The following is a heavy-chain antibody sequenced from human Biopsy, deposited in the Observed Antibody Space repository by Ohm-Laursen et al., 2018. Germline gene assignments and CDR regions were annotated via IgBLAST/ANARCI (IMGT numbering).Heavy chain of an antibody. CDR2: IYHSGTT. CDR3: TMELRSLRSDDTAVYYCATKLTGYFHH. D-gene: IGHD1-7*01. J-gene: IGHJ1*01. CDR1: GVSISVDGYY. Sequence: SQTLSLTCTVSGVSISVDGYYWAWIRQLPGKGLDWIGYIYHSGTTYYNPSLKSRLTMSVDTSKNEFSLRLRSVTAADTSTSTATMELRSLRSDDTAVYYCATKLTGYFHHWGQGTLVIISS. V-gene: IGHV4-31*03.